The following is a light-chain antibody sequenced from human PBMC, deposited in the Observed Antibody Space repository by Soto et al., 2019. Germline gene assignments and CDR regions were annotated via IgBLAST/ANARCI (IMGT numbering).Light chain of an antibody. Sequence: DIQMTQSPSSLSVSIGDRVIITCRASQSISTYLNWYQYKPGKAPRLVIFRSSTLQSGVPSRFSGRGSGTDFTLTISSLQPEDFATYLCQQTFSPYVSFGGGTRVEI. CDR1: QSISTY. V-gene: IGKV1-39*01. J-gene: IGKJ4*01. CDR3: QQTFSPYVS. CDR2: RSS.